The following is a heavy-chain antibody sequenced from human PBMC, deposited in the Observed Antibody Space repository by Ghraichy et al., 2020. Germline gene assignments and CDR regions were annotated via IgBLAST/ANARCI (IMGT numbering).Heavy chain of an antibody. V-gene: IGHV3-48*02. J-gene: IGHJ6*03. CDR2: ISSSSSTI. Sequence: GESLNISCAASGFTFSSYSMNWVRQAPGKGLEWVSYISSSSSTIYYADSVKGRFTISRDNAKNSLYLQINSLRDEDTAVYYCAREVARYGDYPYYYYYMDVWGKGTTVTVSS. D-gene: IGHD4-17*01. CDR1: GFTFSSYS. CDR3: AREVARYGDYPYYYYYMDV.